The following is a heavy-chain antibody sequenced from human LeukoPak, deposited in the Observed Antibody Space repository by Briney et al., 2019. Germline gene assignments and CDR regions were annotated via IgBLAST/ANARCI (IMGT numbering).Heavy chain of an antibody. Sequence: SETLSLTCTVSGGSISSSSYYWGWIRQPPGKGLEWIGSIYYSGSTYYNPSLKSRVTISVDTSKNQFSLKLSSVTAADTAVYYCAIHLTGTITGNWFDPWGQGTLVTVSS. CDR3: AIHLTGTITGNWFDP. D-gene: IGHD1-20*01. CDR2: IYYSGST. CDR1: GGSISSSSYY. J-gene: IGHJ5*02. V-gene: IGHV4-39*01.